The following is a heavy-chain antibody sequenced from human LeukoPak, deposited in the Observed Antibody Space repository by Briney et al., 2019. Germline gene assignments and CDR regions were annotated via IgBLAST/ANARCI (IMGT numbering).Heavy chain of an antibody. V-gene: IGHV3-48*02. CDR2: ISSRSTTI. Sequence: GGSLRLSCAASGFTFSNAWMNWVRQAPGKGLEWVSYISSRSTTIYYADSVKGRFTISRDNAKNSLYLQMNSLRDEDTAMYYCARDYTNDYWGQGTLVTVSS. CDR3: ARDYTNDY. J-gene: IGHJ4*02. D-gene: IGHD4-11*01. CDR1: GFTFSNAW.